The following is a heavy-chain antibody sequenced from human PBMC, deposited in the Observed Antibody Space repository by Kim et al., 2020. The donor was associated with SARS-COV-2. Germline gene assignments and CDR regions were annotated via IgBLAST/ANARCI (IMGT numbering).Heavy chain of an antibody. J-gene: IGHJ1*01. Sequence: GGSLRLSCAASGFTFSSYWMSWVRQAPGKGLEWVANIKQDGSEKYYVDSVKGRFTISRDNAKNSLYLQMNSLRAEDTAVYYCARDEEQQLVLKYFQHWGQGTLVTVSS. D-gene: IGHD6-13*01. CDR3: ARDEEQQLVLKYFQH. CDR2: IKQDGSEK. V-gene: IGHV3-7*03. CDR1: GFTFSSYW.